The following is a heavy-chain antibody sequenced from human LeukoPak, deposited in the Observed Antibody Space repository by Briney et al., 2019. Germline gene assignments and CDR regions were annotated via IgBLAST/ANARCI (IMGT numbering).Heavy chain of an antibody. D-gene: IGHD1-26*01. CDR1: GLTFTNYW. Sequence: PGGSLRLSCAASGLTFTNYWMSWVRQAPGKGLEWVANMKPDGSERYYVDSVKGRFTVSRDNAKNSLYFQMNSLRAEDTAVYYCARERIVGAASTRYYGMDVWGQGTTVTVSS. V-gene: IGHV3-7*03. CDR3: ARERIVGAASTRYYGMDV. J-gene: IGHJ6*02. CDR2: MKPDGSER.